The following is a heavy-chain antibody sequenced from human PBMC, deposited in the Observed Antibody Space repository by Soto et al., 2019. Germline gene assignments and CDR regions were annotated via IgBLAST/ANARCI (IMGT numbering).Heavy chain of an antibody. CDR3: ARGPQKAVAGTNYYYGMDV. D-gene: IGHD6-19*01. CDR1: GGSFNGYY. J-gene: IGHJ6*02. V-gene: IGHV4-34*01. Sequence: SETLSLTCAVYGGSFNGYYWSWIRQPPGKGLEWIGEINHSGSTNYNPSLKSRVTISVDTSKNQFSLKLSSVAAADTAVYYCARGPQKAVAGTNYYYGMDVWGQGATVTVSS. CDR2: INHSGST.